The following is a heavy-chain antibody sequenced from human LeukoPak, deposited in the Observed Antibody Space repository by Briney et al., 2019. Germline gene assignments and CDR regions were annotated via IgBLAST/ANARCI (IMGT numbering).Heavy chain of an antibody. V-gene: IGHV4-4*07. CDR1: GGSISSYY. CDR2: IYTSGST. CDR3: ARVRLSGGYYFDY. J-gene: IGHJ4*02. D-gene: IGHD3-10*01. Sequence: SETLSLTCTVSGGSISSYYWSWIRQPAGKGLEWIGRIYTSGSTNYNPSLTSRVPMSVDPSKNQISLKVSSVTATGTAVYYCARVRLSGGYYFDYWGQGTLVTVSS.